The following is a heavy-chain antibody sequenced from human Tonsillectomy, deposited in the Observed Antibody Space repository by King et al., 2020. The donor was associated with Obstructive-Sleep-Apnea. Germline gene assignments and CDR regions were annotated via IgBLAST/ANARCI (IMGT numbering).Heavy chain of an antibody. Sequence: VQLVESGGGVVQPGRSLRLSCSASGFTFSSYGMHWVRQAPGKGLEWVAVIWYDGSNKYYADSVKGRFTISRDNSKNTLYLQRNDLRAEDTAVYYFAKDLNVSDGYNYYYYYGMDVWGQGTTVTVSS. CDR3: AKDLNVSDGYNYYYYYGMDV. D-gene: IGHD5-24*01. V-gene: IGHV3-33*06. CDR2: IWYDGSNK. CDR1: GFTFSSYG. J-gene: IGHJ6*02.